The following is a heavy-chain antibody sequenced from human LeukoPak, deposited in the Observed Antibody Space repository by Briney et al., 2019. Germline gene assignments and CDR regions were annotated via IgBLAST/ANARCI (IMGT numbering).Heavy chain of an antibody. CDR2: ISGSGGST. CDR1: GFTVSRNY. D-gene: IGHD5-12*01. V-gene: IGHV3-23*01. Sequence: GGSLRLSCAASGFTVSRNYMSWVRQAPGKGLEWVSAISGSGGSTYYADSVKGRFTISRDNSKNTLYLQMNSLRAEDTAVYYCAKDLIVATGRRFDPWGQGTLVTVSS. CDR3: AKDLIVATGRRFDP. J-gene: IGHJ5*02.